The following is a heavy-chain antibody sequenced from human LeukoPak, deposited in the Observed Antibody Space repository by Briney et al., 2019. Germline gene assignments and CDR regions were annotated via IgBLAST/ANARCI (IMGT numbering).Heavy chain of an antibody. J-gene: IGHJ5*02. CDR1: GFTFSGSA. D-gene: IGHD2-2*01. CDR3: TIVVPAARDNWFDP. V-gene: IGHV3-73*01. CDR2: IRSKANSYAT. Sequence: VGSLRLSCAASGFTFSGSAMHWVRQASGKGLEWVGRIRSKANSYATAYAASVKGRFTISRDDSKNTAYLQMNSLKTEDTAVYYCTIVVPAARDNWFDPWGQGTLVTVSS.